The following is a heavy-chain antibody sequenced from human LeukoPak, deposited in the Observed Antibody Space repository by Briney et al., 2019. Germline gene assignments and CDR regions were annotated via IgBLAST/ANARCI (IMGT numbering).Heavy chain of an antibody. V-gene: IGHV3-30-3*01. CDR1: GFTFSSYA. J-gene: IGHJ6*02. CDR2: ISYDGSNK. D-gene: IGHD3-3*01. Sequence: GGSLRLSCAASGFTFSSYAMHWVRQAPGKGLEWVAVISYDGSNKYYADSVKGRFTISRDNSKHTLYLQMNSLRAEDTAVYYCARDRRGLYDFWSGYHGMDVWGQGTTVTVSS. CDR3: ARDRRGLYDFWSGYHGMDV.